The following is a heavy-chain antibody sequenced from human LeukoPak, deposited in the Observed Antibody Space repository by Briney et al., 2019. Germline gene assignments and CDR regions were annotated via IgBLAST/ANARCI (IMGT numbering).Heavy chain of an antibody. CDR3: AKDLWPSLYDSSGYYYNYLDY. Sequence: GGSLRLSCAASGFTFSSYAMSWVRQAPGKGLEWVSAISGSGGSTYYADSVKGRFTISRDNSKNTLYLQMNSLRAEDTAVYYCAKDLWPSLYDSSGYYYNYLDYWGQGTLVTVSS. V-gene: IGHV3-23*01. D-gene: IGHD3-22*01. CDR2: ISGSGGST. J-gene: IGHJ4*02. CDR1: GFTFSSYA.